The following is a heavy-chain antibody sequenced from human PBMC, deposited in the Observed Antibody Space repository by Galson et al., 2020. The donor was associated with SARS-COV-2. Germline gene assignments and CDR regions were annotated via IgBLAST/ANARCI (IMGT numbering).Heavy chain of an antibody. J-gene: IGHJ4*02. CDR1: GFTFSSYG. CDR2: IWYDGSNK. V-gene: IGHV3-33*06. CDR3: AKERPQGDYGGFYFDY. D-gene: IGHD4-17*01. Sequence: GESLKIPCAASGFTFSSYGMHWVRQAPGKGLEWVAVIWYDGSNKYYAHSVTHRFTISRDNSKNTLYLQMNSLRAEDTAVYYCAKERPQGDYGGFYFDYGGQGTLVTVSS.